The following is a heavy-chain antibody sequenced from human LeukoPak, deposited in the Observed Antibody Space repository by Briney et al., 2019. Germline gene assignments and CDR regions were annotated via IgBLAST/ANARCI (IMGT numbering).Heavy chain of an antibody. D-gene: IGHD2-2*01. CDR3: ARAGSNIVVVPNWFDP. V-gene: IGHV3-48*01. Sequence: PGGSLRLSCVASGFTFSTYNMNWVRQAPGKGLEWVSYISSSSTTIDYADSVKGRFTISRDNAKNSLYLQMNSLRAEDTAVYYCARAGSNIVVVPNWFDPWGQGTLVTVSS. CDR1: GFTFSTYN. CDR2: ISSSSTTI. J-gene: IGHJ5*02.